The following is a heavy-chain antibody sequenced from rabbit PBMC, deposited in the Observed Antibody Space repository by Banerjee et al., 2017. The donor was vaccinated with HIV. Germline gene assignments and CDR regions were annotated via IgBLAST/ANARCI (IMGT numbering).Heavy chain of an antibody. V-gene: IGHV1S40*01. Sequence: QSLEESGGDLVKPGASLTLTCTASGFTISSNYWICWVRQAPGKGLEWIACIYAGSRGSTYYASWAKGRFTISKTSSTTVTLQMTSLTAADTATYFCARYYVGGGAGGTYAASLWGPGTLVTVS. CDR1: GFTISSNYW. J-gene: IGHJ6*01. D-gene: IGHD8-1*01. CDR3: ARYYVGGGAGGTYAASL. CDR2: IYAGSRGST.